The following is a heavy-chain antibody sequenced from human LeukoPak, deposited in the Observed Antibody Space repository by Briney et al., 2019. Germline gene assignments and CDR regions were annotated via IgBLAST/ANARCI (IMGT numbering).Heavy chain of an antibody. CDR1: DDSITMYY. J-gene: IGHJ6*03. CDR3: ARGRVSSSTWYSTYYYYFYMDV. CDR2: VDHTGST. D-gene: IGHD1-1*01. Sequence: SETLSLTCSVSDDSITMYYWTWIRQPPGKGLEWIGYVDHTGSTNFNPSLNGRVSISRDTTKNLFSLRLRSVTAADTAVYCARGRVSSSTWYSTYYYYFYMDVWGKGTTVTVS. V-gene: IGHV4-59*01.